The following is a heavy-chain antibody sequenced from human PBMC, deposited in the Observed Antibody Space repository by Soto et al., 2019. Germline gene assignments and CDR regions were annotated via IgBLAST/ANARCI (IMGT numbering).Heavy chain of an antibody. CDR3: ARDSLCTAMVAYYYGMDV. CDR1: GFTVSSNY. CDR2: IYSGGST. J-gene: IGHJ6*02. D-gene: IGHD5-18*01. V-gene: IGHV3-53*02. Sequence: EVQLVETGGGLIQPGGSLRLSCAASGFTVSSNYMSWVRQAPGKGLEWVSVIYSGGSTYYEDSVKGRFTISRDNSKNTLYLQINSLRGEDTAVYYCARDSLCTAMVAYYYGMDVWGQGTTVTVSS.